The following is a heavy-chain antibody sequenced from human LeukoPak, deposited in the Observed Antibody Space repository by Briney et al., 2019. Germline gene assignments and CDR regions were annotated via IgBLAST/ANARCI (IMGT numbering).Heavy chain of an antibody. CDR3: ARDWRGYSYGYMPDV. V-gene: IGHV1-69*13. D-gene: IGHD5-18*01. CDR1: GGTFSSYA. CDR2: IIPIFGTA. Sequence: ASVKVSCTASGGTFSSYAISWVRQAPGQGLEWMGGIIPIFGTANYAQKFQGRVTITADESTSTAYMELSSLRSEDTAVYYCARDWRGYSYGYMPDVWGQGTTVTVSS. J-gene: IGHJ6*02.